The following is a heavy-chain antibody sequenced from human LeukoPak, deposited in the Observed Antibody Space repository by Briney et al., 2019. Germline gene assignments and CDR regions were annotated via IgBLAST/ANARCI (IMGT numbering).Heavy chain of an antibody. J-gene: IGHJ4*02. CDR2: ISGSGGST. V-gene: IGHV3-23*01. D-gene: IGHD3-22*01. CDR1: GFTSSSYG. Sequence: PGGSLRLSCAASGFTSSSYGMSWVRQAPGKGLEWVSAISGSGGSTYYADSVKGRFTISRDNSKNTLYLQMNSLRAEDTAVYYCAKYPYYYDSSGVYWGQGTLVTVSS. CDR3: AKYPYYYDSSGVY.